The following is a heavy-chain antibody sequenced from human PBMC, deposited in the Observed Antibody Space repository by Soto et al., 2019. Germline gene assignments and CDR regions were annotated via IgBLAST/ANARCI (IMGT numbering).Heavy chain of an antibody. CDR3: ARGKTGESEQLVLKYNWFDP. CDR2: IYYSGST. V-gene: IGHV4-59*12. J-gene: IGHJ5*02. D-gene: IGHD6-13*01. CDR1: GGSISSYY. Sequence: SETLSLTCTVSGGSISSYYWSWIRQPPGKGLEWIGYIYYSGSTNYNPSLKSRVTISVDTSKNQFSLKLSSVTAADTAVYYCARGKTGESEQLVLKYNWFDPWGQGTLVTVSS.